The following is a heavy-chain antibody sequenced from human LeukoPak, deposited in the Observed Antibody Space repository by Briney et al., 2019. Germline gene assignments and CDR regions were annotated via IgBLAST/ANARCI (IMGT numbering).Heavy chain of an antibody. J-gene: IGHJ4*02. CDR3: ARVLRYFDWLSPGAN. V-gene: IGHV3-30-3*01. CDR1: GFTFSSYA. Sequence: GGSLRLSCAASGFTFSSYAMHWVRQAPGKGLEWVAVISYDGSNKYYADSVKGRFTISRDNSKNTLYLQMNGLRAEDTAVYYCARVLRYFDWLSPGANWGQGTLVTVSS. D-gene: IGHD3-9*01. CDR2: ISYDGSNK.